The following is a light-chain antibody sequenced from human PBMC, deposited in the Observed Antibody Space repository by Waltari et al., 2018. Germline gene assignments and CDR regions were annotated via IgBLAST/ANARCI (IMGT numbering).Light chain of an antibody. J-gene: IGKJ4*01. CDR1: HSVLYSSNNRNY. Sequence: DIVMTQSPDSLAVPLGGRATINCKSSHSVLYSSNNRNYLTWYQQKPCQPPKLFIYWASVRGPGVPNRFTGSESGTDCTLTISNPQVEDGAVYYCQQQYSLPLTFGGGTKVEIK. CDR2: WAS. V-gene: IGKV4-1*01. CDR3: QQQYSLPLT.